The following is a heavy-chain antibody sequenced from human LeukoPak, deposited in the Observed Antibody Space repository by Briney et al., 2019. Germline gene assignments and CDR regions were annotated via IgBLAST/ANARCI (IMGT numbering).Heavy chain of an antibody. J-gene: IGHJ4*02. CDR1: GFTFSSYT. V-gene: IGHV3-21*06. D-gene: IGHD1-26*01. CDR2: LSGTGRYI. Sequence: GGSLRLSCAASGFTFSSYTMNWVRQAPGKGLEWVSSLSGTGRYIYYADLMKGRFTISRDNAKNSLYLQMNSLRAEDTAVYYCARGGSYGAYWGQGTLVTVSS. CDR3: ARGGSYGAY.